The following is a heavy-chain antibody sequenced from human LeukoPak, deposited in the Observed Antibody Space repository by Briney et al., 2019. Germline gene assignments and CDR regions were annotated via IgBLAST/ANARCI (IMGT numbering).Heavy chain of an antibody. J-gene: IGHJ4*02. CDR3: ARPYCSAGNCYPNFDS. V-gene: IGHV4-34*01. CDR2: INHSGST. CDR1: GGSFSGYY. D-gene: IGHD2-15*01. Sequence: SETLSLTCAVYGGSFSGYYWSWIRQPPGKGLEWIGEINHSGSTNYNPSLKSRVTISVDTSKNQFSLKLSSVTAADTAVYYCARPYCSAGNCYPNFDSWGQGTLVTVSS.